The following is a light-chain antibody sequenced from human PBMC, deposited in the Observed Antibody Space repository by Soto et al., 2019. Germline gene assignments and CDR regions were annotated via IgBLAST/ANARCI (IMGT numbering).Light chain of an antibody. CDR2: GAS. CDR1: QSVSSSY. CDR3: QQYGNSPYT. J-gene: IGKJ2*01. V-gene: IGKV3-20*01. Sequence: EIVLTQSPGTLSLSPGERATLSCRASQSVSSSYLAWYQQKPGQAPRLLIYGASSRATGIPDRFSGSGSGTDFTLTISRLEPEDFAVYYCQQYGNSPYTFGQGTKLEIQ.